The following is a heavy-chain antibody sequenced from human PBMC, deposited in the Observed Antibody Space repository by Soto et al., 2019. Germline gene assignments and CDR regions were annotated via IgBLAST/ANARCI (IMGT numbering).Heavy chain of an antibody. CDR1: GDTLQNHI. V-gene: IGHV1-69*13. D-gene: IGHD3-10*01. J-gene: IGHJ4*02. CDR3: ARDLEFRDGNISHLDF. Sequence: SVKVAYKASGDTLQNHIFNWVRQAPGQGLEWVGGTMPIIGTPTYAQKFQGRVTISADASTRTVYLELRSLRSDDTAVYYCARDLEFRDGNISHLDFWGQGTLVTVSS. CDR2: TMPIIGTP.